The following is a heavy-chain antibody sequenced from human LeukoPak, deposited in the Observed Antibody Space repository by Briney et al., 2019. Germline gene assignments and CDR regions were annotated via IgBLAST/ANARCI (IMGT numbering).Heavy chain of an antibody. J-gene: IGHJ4*02. CDR2: IYYSGSI. CDR3: ARGWGFGSGTYYRAFDC. CDR1: GGSISSGGYY. V-gene: IGHV4-31*03. D-gene: IGHD3-10*01. Sequence: PSQTLSLTCTVSGGSISSGGYYWSWVRQHPGTGLEWIGYIYYSGSIHYNPSLTSRVTISIGASKNQFSLKLSSVTAADTAVYYCARGWGFGSGTYYRAFDCWGQGTLVTVSS.